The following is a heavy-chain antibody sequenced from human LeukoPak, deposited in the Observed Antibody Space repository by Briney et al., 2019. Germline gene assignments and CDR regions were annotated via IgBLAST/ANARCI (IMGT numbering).Heavy chain of an antibody. V-gene: IGHV1-3*03. D-gene: IGHD2-15*01. CDR1: GYTFTSYA. CDR3: ARDGGVYCSGGSCYSGPTMVLGYYFDY. CDR2: INARNGNT. Sequence: ASVKVSCKASGYTFTSYAMHWVRQAPGQRLEWMGWINARNGNTKYSQEFQGRVTITRDTSASTAYMELSSLRSEDMAVYYCARDGGVYCSGGSCYSGPTMVLGYYFDYWGQGTLVTVSS. J-gene: IGHJ4*02.